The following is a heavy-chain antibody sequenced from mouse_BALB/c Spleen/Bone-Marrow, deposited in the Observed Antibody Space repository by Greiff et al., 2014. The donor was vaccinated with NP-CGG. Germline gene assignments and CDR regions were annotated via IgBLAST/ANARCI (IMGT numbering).Heavy chain of an antibody. Sequence: LQESGVEFVKPGPSVKLSCKASGYTFTSYWMHWVKQRPGQGLEWIGEIDPSDSYTKYNQNFKGKATLTVDKSSSTAYMQLSSLTSEDSAVYYCARTYYDYDWFAYWGQGTLVTVSA. D-gene: IGHD2-4*01. J-gene: IGHJ3*01. CDR2: IDPSDSYT. CDR3: ARTYYDYDWFAY. V-gene: IGHV1-69*02. CDR1: GYTFTSYW.